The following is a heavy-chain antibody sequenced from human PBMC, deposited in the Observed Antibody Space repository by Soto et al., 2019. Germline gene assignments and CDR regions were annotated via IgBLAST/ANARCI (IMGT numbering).Heavy chain of an antibody. D-gene: IGHD3-9*01. CDR1: GERVRSYR. CDR3: ARHYDNASDYRGEAY. V-gene: IGHV5-10-1*01. CDR2: IHPGDSSN. Sequence: VKSSEERPGERVRSYRWSPLRYVHGKDLEWMGRIHPGDSSNNYRPSFHGHVVVSVDKSTNTAYLQWSSLESADTAIYYCARHYDNASDYRGEAYRGKGTLVTVSS. J-gene: IGHJ4*02.